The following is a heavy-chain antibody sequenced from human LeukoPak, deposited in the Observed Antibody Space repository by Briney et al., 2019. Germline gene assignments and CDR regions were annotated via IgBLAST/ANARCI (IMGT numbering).Heavy chain of an antibody. J-gene: IGHJ3*02. V-gene: IGHV3-53*01. CDR3: AKGPWPRTDAFDI. Sequence: KPGGSLRLSCAASGFTVSSNYMSWVRQAPGKGLEWVSVIYSGGSTYYADSVKGRFTISRDNSKNTLYLQMNSLRAEDTAVYYCAKGPWPRTDAFDIWGQGTMVTVSS. CDR2: IYSGGST. CDR1: GFTVSSNY.